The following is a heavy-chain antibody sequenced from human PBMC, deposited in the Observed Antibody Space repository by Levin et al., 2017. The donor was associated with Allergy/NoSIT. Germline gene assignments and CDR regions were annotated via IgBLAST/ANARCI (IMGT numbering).Heavy chain of an antibody. D-gene: IGHD6-6*01. V-gene: IGHV3-7*01. CDR2: IKQDGSEK. Sequence: ETLSLTCAASGFTFSSYWMSWVRQAPGKGLEWVANIKQDGSEKYYVDSVKGRFTISRDNAKNSLYLQMNSLRAEDTAVYYCARVYRGYSSSLNYYYYYMDVWGKGTTVTVSS. CDR1: GFTFSSYW. CDR3: ARVYRGYSSSLNYYYYYMDV. J-gene: IGHJ6*03.